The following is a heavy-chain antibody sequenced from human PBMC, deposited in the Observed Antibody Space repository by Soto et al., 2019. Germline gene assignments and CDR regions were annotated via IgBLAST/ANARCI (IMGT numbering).Heavy chain of an antibody. J-gene: IGHJ4*02. V-gene: IGHV3-33*01. CDR2: IWYDGSNK. CDR3: ARGVLWGLYDARGYNI. D-gene: IGHD3-16*01. CDR1: GFTFSSYG. Sequence: QVQLVESGGGVVQPGRSLRLSCAASGFTFSSYGIHWVRQAPGKGLEWVSLIWYDGSNKYYADSVKGRFTISRDNSKNTLYLQMDSRRPGDTAVSYCARGVLWGLYDARGYNIRGQETLVTVSS.